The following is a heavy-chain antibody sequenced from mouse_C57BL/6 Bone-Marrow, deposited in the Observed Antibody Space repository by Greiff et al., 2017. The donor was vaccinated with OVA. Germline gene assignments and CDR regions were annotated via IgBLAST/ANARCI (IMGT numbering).Heavy chain of an antibody. J-gene: IGHJ4*01. D-gene: IGHD2-4*01. CDR2: IDPEDGKT. V-gene: IGHV14-2*01. CDR1: GFNIKDYY. Sequence: DVKLVESGAELVKPGASVKLSCTASGFNIKDYYMHWVKQRTEQGLEWIGRIDPEDGKTKYAPKFQGKATITADTSSNTAYLQLSSLTSEDTAVYYCARGDYDYPYAMDYWGQGTSVTVSS. CDR3: ARGDYDYPYAMDY.